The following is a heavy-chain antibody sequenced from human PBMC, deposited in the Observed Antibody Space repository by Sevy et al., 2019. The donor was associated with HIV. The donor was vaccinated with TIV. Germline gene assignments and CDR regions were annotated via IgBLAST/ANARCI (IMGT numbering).Heavy chain of an antibody. V-gene: IGHV3-30*18. CDR3: AKDRSGSWSVDY. D-gene: IGHD6-13*01. Sequence: GGSLRLSCAGSGFTFYNYGIHWVRQAPGKGLKWVTMISYDGKNENYADSVKGRFTISRDNSKNPVYLQMNSLGPDDTAIYYCAKDRSGSWSVDYWGQGTLVTVSS. J-gene: IGHJ4*02. CDR1: GFTFYNYG. CDR2: ISYDGKNE.